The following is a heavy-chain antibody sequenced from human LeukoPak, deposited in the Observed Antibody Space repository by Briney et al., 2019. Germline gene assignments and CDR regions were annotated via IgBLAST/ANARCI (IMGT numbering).Heavy chain of an antibody. CDR2: INSDGSST. J-gene: IGHJ4*02. D-gene: IGHD3-10*01. CDR1: GFTFSNNW. CDR3: ARGSPMLRGRPFDY. V-gene: IGHV3-74*01. Sequence: GGSLRLSCAASGFTFSNNWMHWVRQAPGKGLVWVSRINSDGSSTSYADSVKGRFTISRDNSKNTLYLQMNSLRAEDTAVYYCARGSPMLRGRPFDYWGQGTLVTVSS.